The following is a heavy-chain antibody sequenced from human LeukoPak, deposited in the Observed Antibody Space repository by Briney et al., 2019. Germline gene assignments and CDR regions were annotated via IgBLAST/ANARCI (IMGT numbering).Heavy chain of an antibody. CDR3: ARDHSWSGYPDY. CDR2: INSDGSST. Sequence: GGSLTLSCAPSGFTFSSYWMRWVRPAPGKGLVWVSRINSDGSSTNYADSVKGRFTISRDNAKNTLYLQMNSLRVEDTAVYYCARDHSWSGYPDYWGQGTQVTVSS. CDR1: GFTFSSYW. V-gene: IGHV3-74*01. J-gene: IGHJ4*02. D-gene: IGHD3-3*01.